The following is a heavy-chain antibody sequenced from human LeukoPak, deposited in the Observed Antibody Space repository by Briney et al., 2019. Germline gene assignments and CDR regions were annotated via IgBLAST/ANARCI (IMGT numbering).Heavy chain of an antibody. D-gene: IGHD3-10*01. CDR2: IYYSGST. Sequence: PSETLSLTCTVSGGSISTYYWNWIRQPPGKGLEWIGYIYYSGSTNYNPSLKSRVTISVDTSKNQFSLKLSSVTAADTAVYYCARGGDPIIDYWGQGTLVTVSS. CDR1: GGSISTYY. CDR3: ARGGDPIIDY. J-gene: IGHJ4*02. V-gene: IGHV4-59*01.